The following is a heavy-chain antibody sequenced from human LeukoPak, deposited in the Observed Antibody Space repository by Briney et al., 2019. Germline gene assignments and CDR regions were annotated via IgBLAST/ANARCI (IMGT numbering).Heavy chain of an antibody. Sequence: PSETLPLTCAVYGGSFSGYYWSWIRQPPGKGLEWIGEINHSGSTNYNPSLKSRVTISVDTSKNQFSLKLSSVAAADTAVYYCARGLLGYSSGWYRKGHFDYWGQGTLVTVSS. CDR3: ARGLLGYSSGWYRKGHFDY. CDR1: GGSFSGYY. J-gene: IGHJ4*02. CDR2: INHSGST. V-gene: IGHV4-34*01. D-gene: IGHD6-19*01.